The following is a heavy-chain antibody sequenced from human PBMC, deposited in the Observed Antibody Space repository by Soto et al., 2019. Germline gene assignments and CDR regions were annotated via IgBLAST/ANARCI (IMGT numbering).Heavy chain of an antibody. Sequence: GGSLRLSCAASGFTFSSYSMNWVRQAPGKGLEWVLSISSSSSYIYYADSVKGRFTISRDNAKNSLYLQMNSLRAEDTAVYYCARDYSLYYNQYYFDYWGQGTLVTVSS. V-gene: IGHV3-21*01. CDR1: GFTFSSYS. J-gene: IGHJ4*02. D-gene: IGHD2-21*01. CDR3: ARDYSLYYNQYYFDY. CDR2: ISSSSSYI.